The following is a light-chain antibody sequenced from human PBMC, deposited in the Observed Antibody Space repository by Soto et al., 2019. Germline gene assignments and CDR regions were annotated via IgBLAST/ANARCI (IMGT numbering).Light chain of an antibody. Sequence: QSVLTQPHSASGTPGQRVTISCSGSSSNIGANSVQWFQQLPGTAPKVLIYSSNHRPSRVPERFSGSKSGTSASLAISELQSDDGADYYCAAWDDSLNGHVFGTGTKVTFL. CDR3: AAWDDSLNGHV. J-gene: IGLJ1*01. V-gene: IGLV1-44*01. CDR2: SSN. CDR1: SSNIGANS.